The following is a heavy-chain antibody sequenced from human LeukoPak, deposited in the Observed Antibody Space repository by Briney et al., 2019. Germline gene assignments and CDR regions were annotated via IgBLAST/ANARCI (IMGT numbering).Heavy chain of an antibody. CDR1: GYTFTSYG. CDR2: ISAYNGNT. D-gene: IGHD3-22*01. CDR3: ATPYYYGSSGYYGRGSFDY. V-gene: IGHV1-18*01. J-gene: IGHJ4*02. Sequence: ASVKVSCKASGYTFTSYGISWVRQAPGQGLEWMGWISAYNGNTNYAQKLQGRVTMTEDTSTDTAYMELSSLRSEDTAVYYCATPYYYGSSGYYGRGSFDYWGQGTLVTVSS.